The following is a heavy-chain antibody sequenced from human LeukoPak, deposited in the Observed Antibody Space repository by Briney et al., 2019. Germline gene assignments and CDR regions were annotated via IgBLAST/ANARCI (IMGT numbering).Heavy chain of an antibody. CDR2: IKSKTVGGTT. Sequence: GGSLRLSCAASGFTFINAWMTWVRQAPGKGLECVGRIKSKTVGGTTDYAAPVKGRFTISRDDSKNTLYLQMNSLKTEDTAVYYCTTDWTSYYESSGYLRYWGQGTPVTVSS. D-gene: IGHD3-22*01. CDR1: GFTFINAW. J-gene: IGHJ4*02. V-gene: IGHV3-15*01. CDR3: TTDWTSYYESSGYLRY.